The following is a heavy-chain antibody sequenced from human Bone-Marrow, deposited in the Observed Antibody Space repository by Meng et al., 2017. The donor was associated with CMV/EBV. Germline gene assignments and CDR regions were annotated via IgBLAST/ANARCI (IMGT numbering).Heavy chain of an antibody. CDR1: GFTFSSYA. D-gene: IGHD5-18*01. V-gene: IGHV3-30-3*01. CDR3: ARGKSREIQLWFPYYHYYGMDV. J-gene: IGHJ6*02. CDR2: ISYDGSNK. Sequence: GGSLRLSCAASGFTFSSYAMHWVRQAPGKGLEWVAVISYDGSNKYYADSVKGRFTISRDNSKNTLYLQMNSLRAEDTAVYYCARGKSREIQLWFPYYHYYGMDVWGQGTTVTVSS.